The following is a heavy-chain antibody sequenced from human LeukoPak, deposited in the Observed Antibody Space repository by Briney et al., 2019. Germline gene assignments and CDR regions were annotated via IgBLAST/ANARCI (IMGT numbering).Heavy chain of an antibody. CDR3: ARDRGSCSNGICSYYYMDV. CDR2: IYTSGST. V-gene: IGHV4-61*02. CDR1: GGSISRDDYY. J-gene: IGHJ6*03. Sequence: PSQTLSLTCTVSGGSISRDDYYWNWIRQPAGKELEWLGRIYTSGSTNYHTSLKSRVTISIDPSQNQFSLKQTTVTAADTAVYYCARDRGSCSNGICSYYYMDVWGKGATVTVSS. D-gene: IGHD2-8*01.